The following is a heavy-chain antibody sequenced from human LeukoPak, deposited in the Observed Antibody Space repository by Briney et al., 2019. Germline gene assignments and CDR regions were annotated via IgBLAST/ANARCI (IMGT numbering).Heavy chain of an antibody. D-gene: IGHD3-10*01. J-gene: IGHJ3*02. CDR3: ARDHGDSTRLGAFDI. CDR2: IRQDGGER. CDR1: GFTFSNYW. Sequence: GGSLRLSCAASGFTFSNYWMSWVRQAPAKGQEWVANIRQDGGERYYVDSVKGRFTISRDNAKNSLYLQVDSLRAEDTAVYYCARDHGDSTRLGAFDIWGQGTMVTVSS. V-gene: IGHV3-7*01.